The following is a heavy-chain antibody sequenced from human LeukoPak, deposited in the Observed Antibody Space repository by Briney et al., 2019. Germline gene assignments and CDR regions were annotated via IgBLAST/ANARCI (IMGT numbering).Heavy chain of an antibody. V-gene: IGHV3-53*01. J-gene: IGHJ3*01. D-gene: IGHD3-22*01. CDR2: IYSDGSI. Sequence: GGSLRLSCAASGLTVRSDDMSWVRQAPGKGLECVSVIYSDGSIYYADSVKGRFTISRDNSKNTLHLQMNSLRAEDTAVYYCARVPVYFDSNLGAFDFWGQGTMVTVSS. CDR3: ARVPVYFDSNLGAFDF. CDR1: GLTVRSDD.